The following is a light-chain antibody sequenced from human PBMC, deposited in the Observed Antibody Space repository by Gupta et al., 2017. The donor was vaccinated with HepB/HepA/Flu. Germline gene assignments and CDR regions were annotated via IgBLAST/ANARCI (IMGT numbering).Light chain of an antibody. CDR2: AGS. CDR3: SSFSRGYTLVL. V-gene: IGLV2-14*03. J-gene: IGLJ2*01. CDR1: SSGIGGFDP. Sequence: QAALTQPASVSGFSGQSITISCPGRSSGIGGFDPVSGYQQDPGQAPKLLIYAGSYRPSGVSDRFSGSKSGNTASLTISRLQAEDEAHYYCSSFSRGYTLVLFGGGTKVTVL.